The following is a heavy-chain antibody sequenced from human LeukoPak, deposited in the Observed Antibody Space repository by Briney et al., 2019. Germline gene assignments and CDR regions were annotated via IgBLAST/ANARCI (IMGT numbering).Heavy chain of an antibody. J-gene: IGHJ4*02. Sequence: GGSLRLSCAASGXTFSSYAVSWVRQAPGKGLEWVSSLSDSGGRTYYADSVKGRFTISRDDSKNTLYLQMNSLRAEDTAVYYCAKDLGRYRNNYFDYWGQGTLVTVSS. V-gene: IGHV3-23*01. D-gene: IGHD1-26*01. CDR1: GXTFSSYA. CDR2: LSDSGGRT. CDR3: AKDLGRYRNNYFDY.